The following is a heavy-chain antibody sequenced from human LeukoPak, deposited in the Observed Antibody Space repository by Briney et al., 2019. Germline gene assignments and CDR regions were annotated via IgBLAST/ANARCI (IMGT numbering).Heavy chain of an antibody. CDR2: IYTSGST. V-gene: IGHV4-4*07. J-gene: IGHJ6*02. D-gene: IGHD6-13*01. CDR3: ARAAGRKHNYYYYYYGMDV. CDR1: GGSISSYY. Sequence: PSETLSLTCTVSGGSISSYYWSWIRQPAGKGLEWIGRIYTSGSTNYNPSLKSRVTMSVDTSKNQFSLKLSSVTAADTAVYYCARAAGRKHNYYYYYYGMDVWGQGTTVTVSS.